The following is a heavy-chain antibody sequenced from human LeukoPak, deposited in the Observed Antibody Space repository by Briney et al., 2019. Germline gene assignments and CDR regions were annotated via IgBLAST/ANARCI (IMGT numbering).Heavy chain of an antibody. Sequence: PSETLSLTCAVYGGSFSGYYWSWIRQPPGKGLEWIGEINHSGSTNYNPSLKSRVTISVDTSKNHFSLKLSSVTAADTAVYYCARGLHIVVVTAYFDYWGQGILVTVSS. CDR3: ARGLHIVVVTAYFDY. D-gene: IGHD2-21*02. CDR2: INHSGST. V-gene: IGHV4-34*01. CDR1: GGSFSGYY. J-gene: IGHJ4*02.